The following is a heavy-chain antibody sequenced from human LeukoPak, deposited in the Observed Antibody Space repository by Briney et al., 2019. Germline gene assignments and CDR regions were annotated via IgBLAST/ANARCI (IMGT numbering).Heavy chain of an antibody. V-gene: IGHV3-7*01. CDR3: ARIQSNGGWSFDY. J-gene: IGHJ4*02. D-gene: IGHD6-19*01. CDR1: GFTFSSYW. Sequence: GGSLRLSCAASGFTFSSYWMSWVRQTPGKGLEWVANIKQDGNEKYYVDSVKGRFTISRDNAKNSLYLQMNSLRAEDTAVYYCARIQSNGGWSFDYWGQGTLVTVSS. CDR2: IKQDGNEK.